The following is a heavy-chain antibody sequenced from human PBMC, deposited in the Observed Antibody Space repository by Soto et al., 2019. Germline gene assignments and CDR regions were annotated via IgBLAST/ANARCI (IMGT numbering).Heavy chain of an antibody. CDR1: GFTFSSYA. CDR3: AKGKGYCSSTSCLY. D-gene: IGHD2-2*01. V-gene: IGHV3-23*01. J-gene: IGHJ4*02. Sequence: GGSLILSCAASGFTFSSYAMSWVRQAPGKGLEWVSAISGSGGSTYYADSVKGRFTISRDNSKNTLYLQMNSLRAEDTAVYYCAKGKGYCSSTSCLYWGQGTLVTVSS. CDR2: ISGSGGST.